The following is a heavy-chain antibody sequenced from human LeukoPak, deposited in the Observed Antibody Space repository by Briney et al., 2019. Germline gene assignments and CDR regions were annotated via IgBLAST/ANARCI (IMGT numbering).Heavy chain of an antibody. CDR3: AKFYDISTGYFDC. Sequence: QPGGSLRLSCAASGFTFSSYAMSWVRQSPGKGPEWVSAISGGGGSTYYADSVKGRFTISRDNSKNTLYLQMNSLRAEDTAVYYCAKFYDISTGYFDCWGQGTLVTVSS. J-gene: IGHJ4*02. V-gene: IGHV3-23*01. CDR1: GFTFSSYA. D-gene: IGHD3-9*01. CDR2: ISGGGGST.